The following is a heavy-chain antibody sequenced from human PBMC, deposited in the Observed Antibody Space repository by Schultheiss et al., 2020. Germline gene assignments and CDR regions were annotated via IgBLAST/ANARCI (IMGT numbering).Heavy chain of an antibody. V-gene: IGHV4-59*01. CDR2: IYYSGST. D-gene: IGHD2-15*01. CDR1: GGSISSYY. Sequence: SETLSLTCTVSGGSISSYYWSWIRQPPGKGLEWIGYIYYSGSTNYNPSLKSRVTISVDTSKNQFSLKLISVTAADTAVYYCARGLVVVVVVAASSNWFDPWGQGTLVTVSS. J-gene: IGHJ5*02. CDR3: ARGLVVVVVVAASSNWFDP.